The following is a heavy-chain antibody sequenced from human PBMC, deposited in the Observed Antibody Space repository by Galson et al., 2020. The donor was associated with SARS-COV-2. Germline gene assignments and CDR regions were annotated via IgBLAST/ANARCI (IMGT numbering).Heavy chain of an antibody. CDR2: IYYSGST. D-gene: IGHD5-12*01. CDR3: ARVISGPDDAFDI. CDR1: GGSVSSGSYY. J-gene: IGHJ3*02. Sequence: ASETLSLTCTVSGGSVSSGSYYWGWIRQPPGKGLEWIGYIYYSGSTNYNPSLKSRVTISVDTSKNQFSLKLSSVTAADTAVYYCARVISGPDDAFDIWGQGTMVTVSS. V-gene: IGHV4-61*01.